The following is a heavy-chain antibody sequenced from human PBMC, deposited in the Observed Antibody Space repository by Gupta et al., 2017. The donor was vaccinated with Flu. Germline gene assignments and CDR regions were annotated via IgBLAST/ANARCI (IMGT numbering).Heavy chain of an antibody. Sequence: EVQLFESGGGLVQPGVSLRLACAASGFTFSSDAMSWVRQAPGKGLEWVSAISGSGGSTYYADSVKGRFTISRDNSKNTLYLQMNSLRAEDTAVYYCAKEIHEYSSEGWFDPWGQGTLVTVSS. V-gene: IGHV3-23*01. J-gene: IGHJ5*02. CDR3: AKEIHEYSSEGWFDP. CDR1: GFTFSSDA. D-gene: IGHD6-6*01. CDR2: ISGSGGST.